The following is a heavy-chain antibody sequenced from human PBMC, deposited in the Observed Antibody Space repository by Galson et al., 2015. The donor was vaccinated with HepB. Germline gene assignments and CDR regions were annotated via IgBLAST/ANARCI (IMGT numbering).Heavy chain of an antibody. CDR3: ARPGYCSGGSCYRAKRGWFDP. Sequence: QVQLQESGPGLVKPSETLSLTCAVYGGSFSGYYWSWIRQPPGKGLEWIGEINHSGSTNYNPSLKSRVTISVDTSKNQFSLKLSSVTAADTAVYYCARPGYCSGGSCYRAKRGWFDPWGQGTLVTASS. CDR1: GGSFSGYY. CDR2: INHSGST. V-gene: IGHV4-34*01. J-gene: IGHJ5*02. D-gene: IGHD2-15*01.